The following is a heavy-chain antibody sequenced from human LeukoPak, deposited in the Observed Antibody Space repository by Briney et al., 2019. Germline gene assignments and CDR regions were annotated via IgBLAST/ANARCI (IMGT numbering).Heavy chain of an antibody. CDR2: IYYSGST. J-gene: IGHJ4*02. CDR1: GGSISSSSYY. V-gene: IGHV4-39*01. D-gene: IGHD6-19*01. CDR3: ARRVGVAVAGKQFDY. Sequence: PSETLSLTCTVSGGSISSSSYYWGWIRQPPGKGLEWIGSIYYSGSTYYNPSLKSRVTISVDTSKNQFSLKLSSVTAADTAVYYCARRVGVAVAGKQFDYWGQGTLVTVSS.